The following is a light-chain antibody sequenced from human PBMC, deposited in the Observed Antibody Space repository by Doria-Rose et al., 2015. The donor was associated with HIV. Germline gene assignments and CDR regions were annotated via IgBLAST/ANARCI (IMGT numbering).Light chain of an antibody. CDR1: QSFSSTC. CDR2: DGS. CDR3: LQYGTSWT. J-gene: IGKJ1*01. Sequence: TQSPGTLSLSPGERATLSYRASQSFSSTCLAWYQQKPGQAPSLLIYDGSTRATGIPDRFSASGSGTDFTLTINRLEPEDFAPYYCLQYGTSWTFGQGTKVEI. V-gene: IGKV3-20*01.